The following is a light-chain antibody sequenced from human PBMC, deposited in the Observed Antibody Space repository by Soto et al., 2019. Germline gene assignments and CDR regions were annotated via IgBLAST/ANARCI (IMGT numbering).Light chain of an antibody. Sequence: QSALTQPPSASGSVGQSVTISCTGSSSDVGGSNYVSWFQQFPGKAPKLMIHEVSKRPSGVPGRFSGSKSGNTASLTVSGLQAEDEATYSCSAYAGNTTFLVVGGGTQLAVL. J-gene: IGLJ2*01. V-gene: IGLV2-8*01. CDR1: SSDVGGSNY. CDR2: EVS. CDR3: SAYAGNTTFLV.